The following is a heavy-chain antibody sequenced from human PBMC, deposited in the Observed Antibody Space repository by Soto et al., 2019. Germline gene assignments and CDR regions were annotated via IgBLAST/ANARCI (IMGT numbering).Heavy chain of an antibody. V-gene: IGHV4-31*03. J-gene: IGHJ4*02. CDR1: GGSISSGAYY. CDR3: ARDRDSNFRSFDY. D-gene: IGHD4-4*01. Sequence: QVQLQESCPGLVKPSQTLSLTCTVSGGSISSGAYYWSWIRQHPGKGLEWIGYIYYSGSTYYNPSLKSRVSISVDTSENRLSLTLSSVTAADTAVYYCARDRDSNFRSFDYWGQGTLVTVSS. CDR2: IYYSGST.